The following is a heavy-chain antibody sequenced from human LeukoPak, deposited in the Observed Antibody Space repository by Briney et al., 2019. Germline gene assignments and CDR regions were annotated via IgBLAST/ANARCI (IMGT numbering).Heavy chain of an antibody. CDR2: IYHSGSA. CDR1: GGSISSYY. CDR3: ARGGGFGSPPGF. J-gene: IGHJ4*02. D-gene: IGHD1-26*01. Sequence: SSETLSLTCTVSGGSISSYYWSWIRQSPEKGLEWIGYIYHSGSANYNPSLKSRVTISVDTSKNQFSLKLASVTAADTAVYYCARGGGFGSPPGFWGQGTLVTVSS. V-gene: IGHV4-59*01.